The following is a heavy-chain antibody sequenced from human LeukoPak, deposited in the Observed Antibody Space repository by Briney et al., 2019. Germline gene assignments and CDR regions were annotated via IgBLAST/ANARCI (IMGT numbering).Heavy chain of an antibody. V-gene: IGHV3-21*01. CDR2: ISSSSSYI. D-gene: IGHD6-19*01. CDR3: ARDQLKRYSSGWYW. J-gene: IGHJ4*02. Sequence: GGSLRLSCAASGFTFSSYSMNWVRQAPGKGLEWVSSISSSSSYIYYADSVKGRFTISRDNAKNSLYLQMNSLRAEDTAVYYCARDQLKRYSSGWYWWGQGTLVTVS. CDR1: GFTFSSYS.